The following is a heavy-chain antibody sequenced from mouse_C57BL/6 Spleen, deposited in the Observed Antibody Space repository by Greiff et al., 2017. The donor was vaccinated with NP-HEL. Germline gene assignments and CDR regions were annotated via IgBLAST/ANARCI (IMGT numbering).Heavy chain of an antibody. Sequence: VQLQQSGAELVRPGSSVKMSCKTSGYTFTSYGINWVKQRPGQGLEWIGYIYIGNGYTAYNEKFKGKATLTSDTSSSTAYMQLSSLTSEDSAIYFCARYPTMSYWGQGTTLTVSS. V-gene: IGHV1-58*01. D-gene: IGHD2-10*01. J-gene: IGHJ2*01. CDR3: ARYPTMSY. CDR2: IYIGNGYT. CDR1: GYTFTSYG.